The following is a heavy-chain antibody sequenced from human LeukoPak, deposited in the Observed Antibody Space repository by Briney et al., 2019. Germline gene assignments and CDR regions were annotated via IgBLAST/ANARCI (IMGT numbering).Heavy chain of an antibody. V-gene: IGHV4-34*01. CDR2: INHSGST. CDR1: GGSFSDYY. Sequence: SETLSLTCAVYGGSFSDYYWSWIRQPPGKGLEWIGEINHSGSTNYNPSPKSRVTISVDTSKNQFSLKLSSVTAADTAVYYCARQFFWSGYCDYWGQGPLVTVSS. J-gene: IGHJ4*02. CDR3: ARQFFWSGYCDY. D-gene: IGHD3-3*01.